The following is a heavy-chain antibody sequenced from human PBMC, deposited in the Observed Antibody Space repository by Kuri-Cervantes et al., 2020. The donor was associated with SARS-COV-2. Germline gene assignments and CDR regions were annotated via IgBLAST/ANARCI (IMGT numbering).Heavy chain of an antibody. D-gene: IGHD1-20*01. J-gene: IGHJ6*03. CDR1: GFTFSSYS. CDR2: ISSSSSTI. Sequence: GGSLRLSCAASGFTFSSYSMNWVRQAPGKGLEWVSYISSSSSTIYYADSVKGRFTISRDNAKNSLYLQMNSLRAEDTAVYYCAKDKKITGMGYYYFMDVWGKGTTVTVSS. CDR3: AKDKKITGMGYYYFMDV. V-gene: IGHV3-48*01.